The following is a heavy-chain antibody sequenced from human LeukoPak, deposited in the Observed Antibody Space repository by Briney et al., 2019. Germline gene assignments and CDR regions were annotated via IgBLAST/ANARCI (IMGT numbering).Heavy chain of an antibody. CDR1: GDSVSSNSAA. Sequence: SQTLSLTCAISGDSVSSNSAAWNWIRQSPSRGLEWLGRTYYGSKWYNDYAVSVKSRITINPDTSKNQFSLQLNSVTPEGTAVYYCARGIAARPNYYFDYWGQGTLVTVSS. D-gene: IGHD6-6*01. CDR2: TYYGSKWYN. J-gene: IGHJ4*02. CDR3: ARGIAARPNYYFDY. V-gene: IGHV6-1*01.